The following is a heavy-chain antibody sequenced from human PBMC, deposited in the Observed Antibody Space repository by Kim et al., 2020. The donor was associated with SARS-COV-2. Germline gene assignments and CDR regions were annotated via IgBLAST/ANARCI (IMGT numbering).Heavy chain of an antibody. Sequence: DGSRTYYADYVKGRFTISRDNAKNTLYLQMNSLRPEDTAVYYCARSNWFDPWGQGTLVTVSS. CDR2: DGSRT. J-gene: IGHJ5*02. CDR3: ARSNWFDP. V-gene: IGHV3-74*01.